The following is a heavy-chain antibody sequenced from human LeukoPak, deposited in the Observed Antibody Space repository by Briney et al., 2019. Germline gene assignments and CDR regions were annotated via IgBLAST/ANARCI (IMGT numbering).Heavy chain of an antibody. CDR2: ISSSSSYI. Sequence: GGSLRLSCAASGFTFSSYSMNWVRQAPGKGLEWVSSISSSSSYIYYADSVKGRFTISRDNAKNSLYLQMNSLRAEDTAVYYCARDPYYYDSSGYYYYYGMDVWGQGTTGTVPS. CDR3: ARDPYYYDSSGYYYYYGMDV. J-gene: IGHJ6*02. CDR1: GFTFSSYS. D-gene: IGHD3-22*01. V-gene: IGHV3-21*01.